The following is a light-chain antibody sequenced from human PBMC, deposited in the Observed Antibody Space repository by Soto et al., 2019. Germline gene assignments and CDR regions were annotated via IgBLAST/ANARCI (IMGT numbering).Light chain of an antibody. CDR2: PIS. Sequence: IQVTQSPSFLSASVGVRVTITCRTRQGVTNCFAWYQQKSGEAPRLLVYPISSLRSGVTSRFSGSGSGTEFSLTISSLKPEDVETYYCQQLYTYPHTFGLGTQLEI. J-gene: IGKJ2*01. V-gene: IGKV1-9*01. CDR1: QGVTNC. CDR3: QQLYTYPHT.